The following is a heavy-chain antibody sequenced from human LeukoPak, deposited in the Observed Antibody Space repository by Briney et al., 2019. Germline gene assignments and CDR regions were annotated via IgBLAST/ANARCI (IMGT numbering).Heavy chain of an antibody. Sequence: PGGSLRLSCAASGFTLRNYWIQWVRQAPGKGLVWVSHSNSDGSSTNYADSVKGRFIISRDNAKNTLYLQMNNLRAEDTAVYYCARAIYDAFDIWGQGTMVTVSS. CDR1: GFTLRNYW. J-gene: IGHJ3*02. D-gene: IGHD5-24*01. V-gene: IGHV3-74*01. CDR2: SNSDGSST. CDR3: ARAIYDAFDI.